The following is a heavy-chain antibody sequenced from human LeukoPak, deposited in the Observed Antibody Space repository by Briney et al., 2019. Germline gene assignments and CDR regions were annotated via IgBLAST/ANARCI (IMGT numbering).Heavy chain of an antibody. CDR3: AKEVHDHIWGRSHVNNFDP. Sequence: GGSLRLSCEVSGFTFSDFGMHWVRQAPGKGLEWLAIISYDGAYTHTSKSLKGRFTISRDNANNTLSLLMTSLRPEDTAVYYCAKEVHDHIWGRSHVNNFDPWGQGTLVTVSS. V-gene: IGHV3-30*18. CDR1: GFTFSDFG. D-gene: IGHD3-16*01. CDR2: ISYDGAYT. J-gene: IGHJ5*02.